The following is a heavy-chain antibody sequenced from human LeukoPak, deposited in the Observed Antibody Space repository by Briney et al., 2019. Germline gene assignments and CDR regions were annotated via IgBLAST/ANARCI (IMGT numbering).Heavy chain of an antibody. CDR2: ISAYNGNT. CDR1: VYTFTSYG. D-gene: IGHD4-11*01. V-gene: IGHV1-18*01. CDR3: AGHLTTLDSYAFDI. J-gene: IGHJ3*02. Sequence: ASVKVSCKASVYTFTSYGISWVRQAPGQGLEWLGWISAYNGNTNYAQKLQGRVTMTTDTSTSTAYMELRSLRSDDTAVYYCAGHLTTLDSYAFDIWGQGTMVTVSS.